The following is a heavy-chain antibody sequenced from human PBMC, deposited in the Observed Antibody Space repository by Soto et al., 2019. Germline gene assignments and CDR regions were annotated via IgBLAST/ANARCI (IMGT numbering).Heavy chain of an antibody. D-gene: IGHD6-13*01. CDR3: AREPGIAAAGTGPYFDY. CDR1: GFTFSNYW. CDR2: INSDGGST. Sequence: GGSLRLSCAASGFTFSNYWMHWVRQAPGKGLVWVSRINSDGGSTNYADSVKGRFTISRDNAKNTLHLQMNSLRAEDTAVYYCAREPGIAAAGTGPYFDYWGQGTLVTVSS. J-gene: IGHJ4*02. V-gene: IGHV3-74*01.